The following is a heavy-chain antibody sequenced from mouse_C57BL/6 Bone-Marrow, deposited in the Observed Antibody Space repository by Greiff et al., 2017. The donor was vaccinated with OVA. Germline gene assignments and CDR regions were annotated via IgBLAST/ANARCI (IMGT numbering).Heavy chain of an antibody. CDR3: ARWLPYYYAMDY. D-gene: IGHD2-2*01. CDR1: GFTFSDYY. Sequence: DVQLVESGGGLVQPGGSLKLSCAASGFTFSDYYMYWVRQTPEQRLEWVAYISNGGGSTYYPDTLKGRFTISRDNAKNTLYLQMSRLKSEDTAMYYCARWLPYYYAMDYWGQGTSVTVSS. CDR2: ISNGGGST. J-gene: IGHJ4*01. V-gene: IGHV5-12*01.